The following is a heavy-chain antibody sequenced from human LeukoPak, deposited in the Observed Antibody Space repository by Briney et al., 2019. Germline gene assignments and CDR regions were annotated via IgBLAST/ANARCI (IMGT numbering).Heavy chain of an antibody. CDR1: GFTFNTYG. J-gene: IGHJ4*02. Sequence: GGTLRLSCAASGFTFNTYGMSWVRQAPGKGLEWVSGISGSGGATYYADSVKGRFTISRDNAKNTLYLQMNSLRAEDTAVYYCARGEWELLMVIGYYWGQGTLVTVSS. D-gene: IGHD1-26*01. CDR3: ARGEWELLMVIGYY. V-gene: IGHV3-23*01. CDR2: ISGSGGAT.